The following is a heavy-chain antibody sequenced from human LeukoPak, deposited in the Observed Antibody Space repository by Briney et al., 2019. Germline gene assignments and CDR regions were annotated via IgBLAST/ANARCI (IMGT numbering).Heavy chain of an antibody. Sequence: SETLSLTCTVSGGSISSYYWSWIRQPPGKGLEWIGSIYYSGSTYYNPSLKSRVTISVDTSKNQFSLKLSSVTAADTAVYYCARGRVRCSGGSCYSAIVVVPFDYWGQGTLVTVSS. CDR2: IYYSGST. D-gene: IGHD2-15*01. CDR1: GGSISSYY. CDR3: ARGRVRCSGGSCYSAIVVVPFDY. V-gene: IGHV4-59*12. J-gene: IGHJ4*02.